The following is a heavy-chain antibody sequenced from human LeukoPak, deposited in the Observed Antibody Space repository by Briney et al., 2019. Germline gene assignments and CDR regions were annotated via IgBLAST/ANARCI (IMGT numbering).Heavy chain of an antibody. CDR1: GYSFTSYW. J-gene: IGHJ4*02. CDR2: IYPGDSDT. CDR3: ARLGYDSSGYYSPLGY. D-gene: IGHD3-22*01. V-gene: IGHV5-51*01. Sequence: GESLKISCKGSGYSFTSYWIGWVRQVPGKGLEWMGIIYPGDSDTRYSPSFQGQVTISADKSISTAYLQWSSLKASDTAMYYCARLGYDSSGYYSPLGYWGQGTLVTVSS.